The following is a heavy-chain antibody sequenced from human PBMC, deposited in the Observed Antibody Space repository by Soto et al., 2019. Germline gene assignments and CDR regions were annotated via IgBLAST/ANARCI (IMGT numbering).Heavy chain of an antibody. V-gene: IGHV5-51*01. CDR2: IYPGDSDT. D-gene: IGHD1-26*01. J-gene: IGHJ4*02. CDR3: ARYSGSYWHYLDF. CDR1: GYSFAIHW. Sequence: ESLKLACKGSGYSFAIHWVAWVRQMAEKGLGWIGTIYPGDSDTKYSSAFRGHVAISADTSVSTAYLQWRSLEATDSAIYYCARYSGSYWHYLDFWGQGTLVTVSS.